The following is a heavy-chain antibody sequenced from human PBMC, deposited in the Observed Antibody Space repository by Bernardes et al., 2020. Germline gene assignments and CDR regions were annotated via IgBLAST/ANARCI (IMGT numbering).Heavy chain of an antibody. J-gene: IGHJ6*02. D-gene: IGHD3-10*01. Sequence: GGSLRLSCAASGFTFSSYSMNWVRQAPGKGLEWVSSISSSSSYIYYADSVKGRFTISRDNAKNSLYLQMNSLRAEDTAVYYCARDSYGSGSYTILGYYAMDVWGQGTTVTVSS. CDR1: GFTFSSYS. CDR3: ARDSYGSGSYTILGYYAMDV. V-gene: IGHV3-21*01. CDR2: ISSSSSYI.